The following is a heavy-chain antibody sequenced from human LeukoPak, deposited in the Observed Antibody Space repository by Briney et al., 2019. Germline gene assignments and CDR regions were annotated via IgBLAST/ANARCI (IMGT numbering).Heavy chain of an antibody. CDR2: IRYDGGNK. CDR1: GFTFSSYG. V-gene: IGHV3-30*02. CDR3: ARPRELWFGELMRHGSGMDV. D-gene: IGHD3-10*01. J-gene: IGHJ6*02. Sequence: GGSLRLSCAASGFTFSSYGMHWVRQAPGKGLEWVAFIRYDGGNKYYADSVKGRFTISRDNSKNTLYPQMNSLRAEDTAVYYCARPRELWFGELMRHGSGMDVWGQGTTVTVSS.